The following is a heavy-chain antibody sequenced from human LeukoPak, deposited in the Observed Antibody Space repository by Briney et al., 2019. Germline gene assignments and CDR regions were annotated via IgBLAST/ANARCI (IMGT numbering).Heavy chain of an antibody. J-gene: IGHJ2*01. V-gene: IGHV3-30*02. CDR3: AKVPYSGWPQGIYWYFDL. D-gene: IGHD6-19*01. CDR2: IRYDGSNK. Sequence: GGSLRLSCAASGFTFSSYGMHWVRQAPGKGLEWVAFIRYDGSNKYYADSVKGRFTISRDNSKNTLYLQMNSLRAEYTAVYYCAKVPYSGWPQGIYWYFDLWGRGTLVTVSS. CDR1: GFTFSSYG.